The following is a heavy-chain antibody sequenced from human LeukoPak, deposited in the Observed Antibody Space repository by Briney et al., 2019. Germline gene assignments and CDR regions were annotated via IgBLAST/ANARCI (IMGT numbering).Heavy chain of an antibody. CDR1: GGSISSYY. Sequence: SESLSLTCTVSGGSISSYYWGWIRQPAGKGLEWIGRIYTSGSTNYNPSLKSRVTMSVDTSKNQFSLKLSSVTAADTAVYYCAREAPFCSSTSCYISAFDIWGQGTMVTVSS. CDR2: IYTSGST. J-gene: IGHJ3*02. CDR3: AREAPFCSSTSCYISAFDI. V-gene: IGHV4-4*07. D-gene: IGHD2-2*02.